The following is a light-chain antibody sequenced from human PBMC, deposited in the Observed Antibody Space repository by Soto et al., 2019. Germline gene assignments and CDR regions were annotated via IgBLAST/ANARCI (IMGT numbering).Light chain of an antibody. CDR3: CSYAGSSTFEV. J-gene: IGLJ2*01. CDR2: EGS. V-gene: IGLV2-23*03. Sequence: QSALTQPASVSGSPGQSITISCTGTSSDVGSYNLVSWYQQHPGKAPKLMIYEGSKRPSGGSNRFSGSKSGNTASLTISGIQAEDEADYYCCSYAGSSTFEVFGGGTQLTVL. CDR1: SSDVGSYNL.